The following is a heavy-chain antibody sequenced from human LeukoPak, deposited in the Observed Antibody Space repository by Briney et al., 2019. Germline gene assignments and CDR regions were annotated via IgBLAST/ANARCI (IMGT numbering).Heavy chain of an antibody. CDR2: INPSGGST. CDR1: GGTFSSYA. J-gene: IGHJ5*02. V-gene: IGHV1-46*01. CDR3: ARDNSVEDTAWWFDP. Sequence: ASVKVSCKASGGTFSSYAISWVRQAPGQGLEWMGIINPSGGSTSYAQKFQGRVTMTRDMSTSTDYMELSSLRSGDTAVYYCARDNSVEDTAWWFDPWGQGTLVTVSS. D-gene: IGHD4-23*01.